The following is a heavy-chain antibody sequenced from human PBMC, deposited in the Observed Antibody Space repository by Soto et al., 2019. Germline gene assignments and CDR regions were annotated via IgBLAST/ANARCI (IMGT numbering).Heavy chain of an antibody. D-gene: IGHD4-17*01. Sequence: PGWSLRLSCAASGFTFSSYGMHLVRQAPGKGLEWVAVISYDGSNKYYADSVKGRFTISRDNSKNTLYLQMNSLRAEDTAVYYCAKDWSGPDYGDYTSGYWGKGTLVTVSS. J-gene: IGHJ4*02. CDR2: ISYDGSNK. V-gene: IGHV3-30*18. CDR1: GFTFSSYG. CDR3: AKDWSGPDYGDYTSGY.